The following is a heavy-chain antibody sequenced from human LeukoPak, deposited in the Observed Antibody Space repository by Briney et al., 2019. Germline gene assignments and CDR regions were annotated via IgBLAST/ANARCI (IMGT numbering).Heavy chain of an antibody. J-gene: IGHJ6*03. CDR1: GFTFNNHW. Sequence: GGSLRLSCAASGFTFNNHWMTWVRQAPGMGLEWVANIKQDGSEKYYVDSVKGRFTISRDNAKNSLYLQMNSLRAEDTAVYYCARESSSGYYYYYYYMDVWGKGTTVTVSS. D-gene: IGHD3-22*01. CDR3: ARESSSGYYYYYYYMDV. CDR2: IKQDGSEK. V-gene: IGHV3-7*01.